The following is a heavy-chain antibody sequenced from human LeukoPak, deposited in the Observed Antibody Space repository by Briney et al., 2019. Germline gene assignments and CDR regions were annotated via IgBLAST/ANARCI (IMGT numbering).Heavy chain of an antibody. J-gene: IGHJ4*02. V-gene: IGHV4-34*01. CDR2: INHSGST. Sequence: PSETLSLTCAVYGGSFSGYYWSWIRQPPGKGLEWIGEINHSGSTNYNPSLKSRVTISVDTSKNQLSLRLSSVTAADAAVYYCARLRDGRWLLEYWGQGTLVTVSS. D-gene: IGHD4-23*01. CDR3: ARLRDGRWLLEY. CDR1: GGSFSGYY.